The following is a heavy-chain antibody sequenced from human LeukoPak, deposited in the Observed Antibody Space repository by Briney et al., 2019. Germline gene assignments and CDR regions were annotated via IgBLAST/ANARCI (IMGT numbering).Heavy chain of an antibody. V-gene: IGHV4-59*01. J-gene: IGHJ3*02. CDR1: GGSISSYY. CDR2: IYYSGGT. Sequence: SESLSLTCTVSGGSISSYYWSWIRLPPGKGLEWIGYIYYSGGTTYNPSLKSRVTISVDTSKNQFSLKLSSVTAADTAVYYCARGPLRNAFDIWGQGTMVTVSS. CDR3: ARGPLRNAFDI.